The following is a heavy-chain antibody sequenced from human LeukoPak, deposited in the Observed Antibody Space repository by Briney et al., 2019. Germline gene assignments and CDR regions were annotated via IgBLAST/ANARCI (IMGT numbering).Heavy chain of an antibody. J-gene: IGHJ4*02. Sequence: ASVKVSCTASGYSFTSNYMHWVRQAPGQGLEWMGIINPSGGGTSYAQKFQGRVTMTRDTSTSTVYMELSSLRSEDTAVYYCAREAVAGTTYFDYWGQGTLVTVSS. V-gene: IGHV1-46*01. CDR3: AREAVAGTTYFDY. CDR2: INPSGGGT. D-gene: IGHD6-19*01. CDR1: GYSFTSNY.